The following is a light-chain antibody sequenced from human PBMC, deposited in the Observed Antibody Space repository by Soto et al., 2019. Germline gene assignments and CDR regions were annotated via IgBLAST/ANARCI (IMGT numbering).Light chain of an antibody. CDR3: QQYNSYPLT. J-gene: IGKJ4*01. Sequence: DIQMTQSPSTLSASVGDRVTITCRASQSISGWLAWYQQKAGKAPKLLIYKTSNLESAVPSRFSGSGSGTAFTLTISSLHPDDFATYYCQQYNSYPLTFGGGPRWIS. CDR1: QSISGW. V-gene: IGKV1-5*03. CDR2: KTS.